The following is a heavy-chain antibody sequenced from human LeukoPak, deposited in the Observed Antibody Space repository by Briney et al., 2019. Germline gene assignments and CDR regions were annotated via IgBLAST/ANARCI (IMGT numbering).Heavy chain of an antibody. CDR1: GGSLSSYY. V-gene: IGHV4-59*08. Sequence: SETLSLTCTVSGGSLSSYYWSWIRQPPGKGLEWIGYFHYSGSNNYNPSLKSRVTISVETSKKQFSRKLSSGTAADTAVYYCARLGDSSSRLYYFGYWGQRTLVTVSS. CDR3: ARLGDSSSRLYYFGY. J-gene: IGHJ4*02. CDR2: FHYSGSN. D-gene: IGHD6-6*01.